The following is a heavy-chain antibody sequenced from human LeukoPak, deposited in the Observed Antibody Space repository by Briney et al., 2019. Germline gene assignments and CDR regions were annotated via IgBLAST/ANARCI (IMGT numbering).Heavy chain of an antibody. CDR3: ASLYYDYVWGSYP. V-gene: IGHV4-39*01. J-gene: IGHJ5*02. D-gene: IGHD3-16*01. CDR1: GGSISSSSYY. CDR2: IYYSGST. Sequence: PSETLSLTCTVSGGSISSSSYYWGWIRQPPGKGLEWIGSIYYSGSTYYNPSLKSRVTISADTSKNQFSLKLSSVTAADTAVYYCASLYYDYVWGSYPWGQGTLVTVSS.